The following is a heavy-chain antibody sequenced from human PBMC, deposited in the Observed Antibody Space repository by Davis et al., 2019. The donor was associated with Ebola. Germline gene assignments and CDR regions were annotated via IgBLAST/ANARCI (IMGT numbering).Heavy chain of an antibody. Sequence: PGGSLRLSCTVSGGSVSSGSYYWSWIRQPPGKGLEWIGYIYYSGSTNYNPSLKSRVTISVDTSKNQFSLKLSSVTAADTAVYYCARVYYVDYYDSSGSAFDIWGQGTMVTVSS. CDR1: GGSVSSGSYY. D-gene: IGHD3-22*01. CDR3: ARVYYVDYYDSSGSAFDI. V-gene: IGHV4-61*01. J-gene: IGHJ3*02. CDR2: IYYSGST.